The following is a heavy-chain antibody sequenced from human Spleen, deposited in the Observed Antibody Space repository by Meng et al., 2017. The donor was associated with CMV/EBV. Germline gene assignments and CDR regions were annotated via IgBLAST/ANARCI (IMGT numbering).Heavy chain of an antibody. D-gene: IGHD2-2*02. CDR2: INPSGGST. Sequence: ASVKVSCKASGYTFTSYYMHWVRQAPGQGLEWMGIINPSGGSTSYAQKFQGRVTMTRDTSTSTVYMELSSLRSENTAVYYCARPNCSSTSCYMAIYYYGMDVWGQGTTVTVSS. V-gene: IGHV1-46*01. CDR1: GYTFTSYY. CDR3: ARPNCSSTSCYMAIYYYGMDV. J-gene: IGHJ6*02.